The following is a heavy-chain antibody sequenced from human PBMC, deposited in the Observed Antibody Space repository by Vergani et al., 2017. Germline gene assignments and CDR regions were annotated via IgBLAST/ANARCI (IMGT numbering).Heavy chain of an antibody. CDR1: GFSLSTSGVG. J-gene: IGHJ5*02. CDR3: AHRRPRYCSSTSCYGYNWFDP. V-gene: IGHV2-5*02. D-gene: IGHD2-2*01. Sequence: QITLKESGPTLVKPTQTLTLTCTFSGFSLSTSGVGVGWIRQPPGKALEWLALIYWDDDKRYSPSLKSRLTITKDTYKNQVVLTMTNMDPVDTATYYCAHRRPRYCSSTSCYGYNWFDPWGQGTLVTVSS. CDR2: IYWDDDK.